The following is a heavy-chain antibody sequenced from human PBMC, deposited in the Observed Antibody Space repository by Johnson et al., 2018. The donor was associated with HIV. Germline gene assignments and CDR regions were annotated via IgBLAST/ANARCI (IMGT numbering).Heavy chain of an antibody. CDR3: AKGGLWFGEYHAFDI. CDR1: GFMFSYYA. D-gene: IGHD3-10*01. Sequence: QVQLVESGGGVVQPGRSLRLSCAASGFMFSYYAMHWVRQAPGKGLEWVAVMSHDGTNKYYVDSVKGRFAISRDNSKNTLYLQMNSLRAEDTAVYYCAKGGLWFGEYHAFDIWGQGTMVTVSS. CDR2: MSHDGTNK. V-gene: IGHV3-30*09. J-gene: IGHJ3*02.